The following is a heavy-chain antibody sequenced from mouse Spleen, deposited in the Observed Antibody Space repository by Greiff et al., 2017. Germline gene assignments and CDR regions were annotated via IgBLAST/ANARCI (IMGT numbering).Heavy chain of an antibody. J-gene: IGHJ1*01. CDR3: AGYDGYYYWYFDV. V-gene: IGHV1-26*01. Sequence: EVKLQQSGPELVKPGASVKISCKASGYTFTDYYMNWVKQSHGKSLEWIGDINPNNGGTSYNQKFKGKATLTVDKSSSTAYMELRSLTSEDSAVYYCAGYDGYYYWYFDVWGAGTTVTVSS. CDR1: GYTFTDYY. CDR2: INPNNGGT. D-gene: IGHD2-3*01.